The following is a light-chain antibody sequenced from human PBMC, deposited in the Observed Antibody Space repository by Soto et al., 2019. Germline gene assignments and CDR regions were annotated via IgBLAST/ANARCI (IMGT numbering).Light chain of an antibody. Sequence: DIQMTQSPSTLSGSVGERVTISCRASQTISSWLAWYQQKPGTAPKLLIYEASILESGVPSRVSGSGAGTEFTRTISSLQHDDFATYYCQQYDSYSWTFGQGTKVDIK. CDR2: EAS. J-gene: IGKJ1*01. V-gene: IGKV1-5*03. CDR1: QTISSW. CDR3: QQYDSYSWT.